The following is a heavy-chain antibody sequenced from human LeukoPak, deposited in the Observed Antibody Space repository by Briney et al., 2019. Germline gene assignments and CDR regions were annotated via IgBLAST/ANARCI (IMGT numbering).Heavy chain of an antibody. CDR2: ISSRCSTI. D-gene: IGHD3-22*01. CDR3: SAGEGYYDSSDYYSAWAFNV. Sequence: GGSLRLSCAASGFTFSSYEMNWVRQARGKGLEGGSYISSRCSTIYYADSVKGRFTISRDTAKNSLYLQMNSLRAEDTAVYYCSAGEGYYDSSDYYSAWAFNVWGQGTMVTVSS. CDR1: GFTFSSYE. J-gene: IGHJ3*01. V-gene: IGHV3-48*03.